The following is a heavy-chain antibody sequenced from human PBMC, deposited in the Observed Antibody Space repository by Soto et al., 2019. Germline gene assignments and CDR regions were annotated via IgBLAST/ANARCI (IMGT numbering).Heavy chain of an antibody. CDR3: ARGEYSYVY. D-gene: IGHD5-18*01. V-gene: IGHV3-53*04. CDR2: IYSGGST. J-gene: IGHJ4*02. CDR1: GFTVSSNY. Sequence: EVQLVESGGGWAQPGGSLRLSCAASGFTVSSNYMSWVRQSPGKGLEWVPVIYSGGSTYYADSVKGRFTISRHNSKNTLYLQMTSLRAEDTAVYYCARGEYSYVYWGQGTLVTVSS.